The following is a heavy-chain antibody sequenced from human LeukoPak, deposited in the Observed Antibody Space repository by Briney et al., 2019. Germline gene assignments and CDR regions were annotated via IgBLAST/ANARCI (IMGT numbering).Heavy chain of an antibody. V-gene: IGHV1-2*06. CDR3: ARIMILGGDFDY. CDR2: INPNSGGT. J-gene: IGHJ4*02. Sequence: ASVKVSCKAPGYTFTGYYMHWVRQAPGQGLEWMGRINPNSGGTNYAQKFQGRVTMTRDTSISTAYMELSRLRSDDTAVYYCARIMILGGDFDYWGQGTLVTVSS. D-gene: IGHD3-22*01. CDR1: GYTFTGYY.